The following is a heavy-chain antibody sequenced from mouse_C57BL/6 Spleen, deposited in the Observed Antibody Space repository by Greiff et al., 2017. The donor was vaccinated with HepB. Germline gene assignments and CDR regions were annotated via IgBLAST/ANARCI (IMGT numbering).Heavy chain of an antibody. CDR2: INYDGSST. J-gene: IGHJ4*01. CDR3: ARDYGNYGNGAMDY. V-gene: IGHV5-16*01. CDR1: GFTFSDYY. D-gene: IGHD2-1*01. Sequence: EVKLVESEGGLVQPGSSMKLSCTASGFTFSDYYMAWVRQVPEKGLEWVANINYDGSSTYYLDSLKSRFIISRDNAKNILYLQMSSLKSEDTATYYCARDYGNYGNGAMDYWGQGTSVTVSS.